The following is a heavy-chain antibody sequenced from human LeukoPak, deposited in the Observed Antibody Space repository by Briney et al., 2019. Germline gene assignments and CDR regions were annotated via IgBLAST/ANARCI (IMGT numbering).Heavy chain of an antibody. D-gene: IGHD3-22*01. J-gene: IGHJ2*01. V-gene: IGHV4-59*08. Sequence: PSETLSLTCTVSGGSISSYYWSWIRQPPGQGLEWIGYIYYSGSTNYNPSLKSRVTISVDTSKNQFSLKLSSVTAADTAVYYCARLEYYDSSARYWYFDLWGRGTLVAVSS. CDR2: IYYSGST. CDR3: ARLEYYDSSARYWYFDL. CDR1: GGSISSYY.